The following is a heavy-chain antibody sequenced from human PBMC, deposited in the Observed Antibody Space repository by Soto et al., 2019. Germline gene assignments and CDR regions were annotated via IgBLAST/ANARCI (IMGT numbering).Heavy chain of an antibody. CDR1: GFTFSSYG. J-gene: IGHJ4*02. Sequence: QVQLVESGGGVVQPGRSLRLSCAASGFTFSSYGIHWVRQAPDKGLEWVAFIWYDGSDKNYADSVKGRFTISRDNSKDMLYLDVNSLRDEDGAVYYCARDFWVGDRIVFDYWGQGTLVTVSP. V-gene: IGHV3-33*01. CDR2: IWYDGSDK. D-gene: IGHD3-22*01. CDR3: ARDFWVGDRIVFDY.